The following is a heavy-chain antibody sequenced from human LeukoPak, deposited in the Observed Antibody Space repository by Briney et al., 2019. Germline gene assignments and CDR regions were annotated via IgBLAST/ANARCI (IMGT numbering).Heavy chain of an antibody. J-gene: IGHJ5*02. Sequence: GGSLRLSCAASGFIFNNYWMSWVRQAPGKGLEWVASIRPDGSGDFHMDSVKGRFTISRDNAEKSLSLRMNSLRAEDTAIYYCARLMGGVTTYDLWGQGTLVTVSS. CDR2: IRPDGSGD. D-gene: IGHD4-11*01. V-gene: IGHV3-7*01. CDR1: GFIFNNYW. CDR3: ARLMGGVTTYDL.